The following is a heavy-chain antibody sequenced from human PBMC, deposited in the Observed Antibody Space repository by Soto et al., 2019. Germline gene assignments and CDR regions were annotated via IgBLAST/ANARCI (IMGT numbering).Heavy chain of an antibody. CDR1: GGSISGYY. D-gene: IGHD3-10*01. Sequence: SDTLSLTCTVSGGSISGYYWSWIRQPPGRGLEWIGSVYYTGSSNYNLSLKSRVTIPVDTSKNQFSLKLNSVTAADTAIYYCARYYYGSGSYLAYWGQGTLITVFS. V-gene: IGHV4-59*08. CDR2: VYYTGSS. CDR3: ARYYYGSGSYLAY. J-gene: IGHJ4*02.